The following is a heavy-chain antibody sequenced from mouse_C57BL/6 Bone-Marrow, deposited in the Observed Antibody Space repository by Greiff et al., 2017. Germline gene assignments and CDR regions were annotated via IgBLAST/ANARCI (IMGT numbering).Heavy chain of an antibody. D-gene: IGHD1-1*01. V-gene: IGHV1-9*01. CDR3: ARGIYYYGSSYAWFAY. Sequence: QVQLQQSGAELMKPGVSVKLSCKATGYTFTGYWIEWVKQRPGHGLEWIGEILPGSGSTNYNEKFKGKATFTADTSSNTAYMQLSSLTTEDSAIYYCARGIYYYGSSYAWFAYWGQGTLVTVSA. CDR1: GYTFTGYW. J-gene: IGHJ3*01. CDR2: ILPGSGST.